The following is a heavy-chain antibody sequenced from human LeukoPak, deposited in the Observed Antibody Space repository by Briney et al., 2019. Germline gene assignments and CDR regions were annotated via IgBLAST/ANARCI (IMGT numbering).Heavy chain of an antibody. CDR2: TYYRSKWYN. CDR3: ARDSVGAGYGGDYYSGMDV. V-gene: IGHV6-1*01. D-gene: IGHD5-12*01. Sequence: SQTLSLTCAISGDSVSSNSAAWNWIRQSPSRGLEWLGGTYYRSKWYNDYAVSVKSRITINPDTSKNQFSLKLSSKTAADTAVYYCARDSVGAGYGGDYYSGMDVWGQGTTVIVSS. J-gene: IGHJ6*02. CDR1: GDSVSSNSAA.